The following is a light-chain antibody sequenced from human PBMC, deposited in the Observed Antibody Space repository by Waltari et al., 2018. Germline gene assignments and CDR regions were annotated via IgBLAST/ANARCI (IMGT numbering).Light chain of an antibody. CDR1: QSIATS. J-gene: IGKJ2*01. V-gene: IGKV1-39*01. CDR3: QQSLNIPFF. Sequence: DIQMTQSPSSLSASVGDRVTITCRASQSIATSFNWYQQKPGKAPKVLIYAASSLESGVPSRFSGSGSGTHFTLSISSLQPEDSATYYCQQSLNIPFFFCQSTSLEIK. CDR2: AAS.